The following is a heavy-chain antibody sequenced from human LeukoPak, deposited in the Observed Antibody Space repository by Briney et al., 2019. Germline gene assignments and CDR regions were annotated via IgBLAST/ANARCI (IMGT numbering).Heavy chain of an antibody. CDR3: ARARGSGLYFDY. Sequence: ASVKVSCKASGYTFTSDGISWVRQAPGQGLEWMGWISAYNGNTNYAQRLQGRVTMTTDTSTSTAYMELRSLRSDDTAVYYCARARGSGLYFDYWGQGTLVTVSS. D-gene: IGHD3-10*01. CDR1: GYTFTSDG. CDR2: ISAYNGNT. V-gene: IGHV1-18*01. J-gene: IGHJ4*02.